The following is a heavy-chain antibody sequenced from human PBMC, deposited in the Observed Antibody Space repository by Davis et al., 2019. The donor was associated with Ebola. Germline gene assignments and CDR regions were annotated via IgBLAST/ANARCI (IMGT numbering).Heavy chain of an antibody. V-gene: IGHV1-69*13. CDR2: IIPIFDTP. D-gene: IGHD3-9*01. Sequence: SVKVSCKTSGGSFSRHPISWVRQAPRQGLEWMGGIIPIFDTPHYAQKFQGRITITADESTSTAYMELSSLRSEDTATYFCARDFDGGNYYFDYWGPGTPVTVSS. CDR3: ARDFDGGNYYFDY. CDR1: GGSFSRHP. J-gene: IGHJ4*02.